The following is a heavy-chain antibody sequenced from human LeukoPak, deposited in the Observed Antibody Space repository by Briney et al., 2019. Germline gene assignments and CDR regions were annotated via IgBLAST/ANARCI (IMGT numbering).Heavy chain of an antibody. CDR3: ARDTIFGVAYYMDV. CDR2: IRPDASKE. J-gene: IGHJ6*03. D-gene: IGHD3-3*01. CDR1: GFTFSSYG. Sequence: TGGSLRLSCAASGFTFSSYGMHWVRQAPGKGLEWVAFIRPDASKEYHADSVKGRFIISRDNSKKILYLQMNSLRVEDTAVYYCARDTIFGVAYYMDVWGKGTTVTVSS. V-gene: IGHV3-30*02.